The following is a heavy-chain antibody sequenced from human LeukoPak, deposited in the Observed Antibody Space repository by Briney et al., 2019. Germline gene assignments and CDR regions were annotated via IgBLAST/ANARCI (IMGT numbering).Heavy chain of an antibody. CDR1: GGSISSSSYY. CDR3: ARVPMDYGDYPFDY. V-gene: IGHV4-39*07. J-gene: IGHJ4*02. Sequence: SETLSLTCTVSGGSISSSSYYWGWIRQPPGKGLEWIGSIYYSGSTYYNPSLKSRVTMSVDTSKNQFSLRLSSVTAADTAVYYCARVPMDYGDYPFDYWGQGTLVTVSS. D-gene: IGHD4-17*01. CDR2: IYYSGST.